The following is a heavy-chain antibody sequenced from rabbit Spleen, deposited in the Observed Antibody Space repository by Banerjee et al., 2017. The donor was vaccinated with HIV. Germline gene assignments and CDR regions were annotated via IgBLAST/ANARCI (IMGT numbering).Heavy chain of an antibody. D-gene: IGHD7-1*01. Sequence: HLKESGGGLVQHGGSLKLSCTASGFTLSSYYMNWVRQAPGKGLEWIGYIDPVFGITYYANWVSGRFSISRENAQNTVFLQMTSLTAADTATYFCARFYAGYGDFGYAAMWGQGTLVTVS. J-gene: IGHJ4*01. CDR2: IDPVFGIT. V-gene: IGHV1S7*01. CDR3: ARFYAGYGDFGYAAM. CDR1: GFTLSSYY.